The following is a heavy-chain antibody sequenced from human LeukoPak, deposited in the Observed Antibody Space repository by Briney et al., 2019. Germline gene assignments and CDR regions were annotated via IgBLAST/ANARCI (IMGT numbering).Heavy chain of an antibody. CDR2: ISHDDSNK. Sequence: GRSLRLSCSASGFTFSTYAMYWVRQAPGKGLEWVAVISHDDSNKYYADSVKGRFTITRDNSKNTLYLQMNSLRAEDTAIYYCARDGSDWGQGTLVTVSS. V-gene: IGHV3-30-3*01. CDR1: GFTFSTYA. J-gene: IGHJ4*02. CDR3: ARDGSD.